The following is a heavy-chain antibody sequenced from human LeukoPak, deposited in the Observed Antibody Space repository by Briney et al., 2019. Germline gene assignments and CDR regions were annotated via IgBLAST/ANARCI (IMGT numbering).Heavy chain of an antibody. CDR2: IVVGSGNT. J-gene: IGHJ6*03. Sequence: GASVKVSCKASGFTFTSSAMQWVRQAREQRLEWIGWIVVGSGNTNYAQKFQERVTITRDMSTSTAYMELSSLRSEDTAVYYCAVPSRSPVYYYMDVWGKGTTVTVSS. V-gene: IGHV1-58*02. CDR1: GFTFTSSA. D-gene: IGHD6-6*01. CDR3: AVPSRSPVYYYMDV.